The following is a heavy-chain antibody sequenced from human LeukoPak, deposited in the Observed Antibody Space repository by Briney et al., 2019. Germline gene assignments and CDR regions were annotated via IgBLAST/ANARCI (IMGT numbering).Heavy chain of an antibody. Sequence: PGGSLRLSCAASGFTFSSYAMRWVRQAPGKGLEWVSSIGGSSGSTYYADSVKGRFTNSRDNSKNTLYLQMNSLRAEDTAVYYCAKGHYYGSGSLDYWGQGTLVTVSS. V-gene: IGHV3-23*01. CDR3: AKGHYYGSGSLDY. J-gene: IGHJ4*02. CDR1: GFTFSSYA. D-gene: IGHD3-10*01. CDR2: IGGSSGST.